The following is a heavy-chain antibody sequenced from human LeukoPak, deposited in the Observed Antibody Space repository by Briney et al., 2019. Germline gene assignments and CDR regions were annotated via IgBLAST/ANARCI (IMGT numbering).Heavy chain of an antibody. V-gene: IGHV3-23*01. CDR2: IIASGGST. J-gene: IGHJ6*02. Sequence: GGSLRLSCAASGFTFSSYAMHWVRQAPGKGLEWVSGIIASGGSTYYADSVKGRFTISRDNSKNTLYLQMNSLRAEDTAVYYCAKDYYGGDSHYYGMDVRGQGTTVTVSS. CDR1: GFTFSSYA. D-gene: IGHD4-23*01. CDR3: AKDYYGGDSHYYGMDV.